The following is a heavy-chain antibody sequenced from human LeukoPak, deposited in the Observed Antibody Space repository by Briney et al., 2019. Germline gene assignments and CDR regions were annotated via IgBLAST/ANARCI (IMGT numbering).Heavy chain of an antibody. CDR1: GFTFSGYG. V-gene: IGHV3-30*03. Sequence: GGSLRLSCAASGFTFSGYGMHWVRQAPGKGLEWVAVMSHEGTNKYYADSVKGRFTISRDNSKNTLYLQMNSLRAEDTAVYYCARDVERLDYFDYCGQGTLVTVSS. D-gene: IGHD3-9*01. J-gene: IGHJ4*02. CDR3: ARDVERLDYFDY. CDR2: MSHEGTNK.